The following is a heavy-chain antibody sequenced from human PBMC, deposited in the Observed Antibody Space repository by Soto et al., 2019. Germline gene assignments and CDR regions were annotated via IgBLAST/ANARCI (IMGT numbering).Heavy chain of an antibody. D-gene: IGHD6-25*01. CDR2: IRSKINNYAT. V-gene: IGHV3-73*01. Sequence: HLVSQTSGRGLEWVGRIRSKINNYATGYATSVKGRFTLSRDDSRKTAFLQMSSLKTEDTAVYYCTTGSEFWRHGTTVPVSS. CDR3: TTGSEF. J-gene: IGHJ6*02.